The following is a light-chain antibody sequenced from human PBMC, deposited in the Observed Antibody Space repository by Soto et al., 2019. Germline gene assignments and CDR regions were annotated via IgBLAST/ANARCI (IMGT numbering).Light chain of an antibody. V-gene: IGLV1-44*01. CDR3: SAWDANLIGWA. J-gene: IGLJ3*02. Sequence: QSVLTQPPSASGTPGQRVTISCSGSSSNIGTNAVNWYQHLPGTAPKLLIYTNYQRPSGVPDRFSGSKSATSASLDISWLQSEDEADYFCSAWDANLIGWAFGGGTKLTVL. CDR2: TNY. CDR1: SSNIGTNA.